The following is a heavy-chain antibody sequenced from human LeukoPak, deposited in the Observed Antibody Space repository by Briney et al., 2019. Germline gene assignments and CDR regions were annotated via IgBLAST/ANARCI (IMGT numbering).Heavy chain of an antibody. D-gene: IGHD3-3*01. Sequence: SETLSLTCTVSGGSISSGSYYWSWIRQPAGKGLEWIGRIYTSGSTNYNPSLKSRVTISVDTSKNQFSLKLSSVTAADTAVYYCARYGEGDDFWSGPPLKPYFDYWGQGTLVTVSS. CDR3: ARYGEGDDFWSGPPLKPYFDY. CDR1: GGSISSGSYY. J-gene: IGHJ4*02. CDR2: IYTSGST. V-gene: IGHV4-61*02.